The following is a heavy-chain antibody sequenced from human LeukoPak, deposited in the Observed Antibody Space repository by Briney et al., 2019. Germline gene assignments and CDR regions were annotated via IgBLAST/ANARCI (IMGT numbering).Heavy chain of an antibody. V-gene: IGHV3-66*03. CDR3: ARDSGYTGSDAFDI. J-gene: IGHJ3*02. Sequence: GGSLRLSCAASGFTVSSNYMSWVRQAPGKGLEWVSVIYITGRTYYADSVKGRFTNSRDNSKNTLYLQMDSLRTEDTAVYYCARDSGYTGSDAFDIWGQGTMVSVSS. CDR1: GFTVSSNY. D-gene: IGHD5-12*01. CDR2: IYITGRT.